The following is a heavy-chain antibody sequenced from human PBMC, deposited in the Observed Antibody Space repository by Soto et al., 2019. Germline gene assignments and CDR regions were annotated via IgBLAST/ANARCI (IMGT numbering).Heavy chain of an antibody. V-gene: IGHV3-30*18. Sequence: QVQLVESGGGVVQPGRSLRLSCAASGFTFSSYGMHWVRQAPGKGLEWVAVISYDGSNKYYADSVKGRFTISRDNSKNTLYLQRNSLRAEDTAVYYCAKDLFRQQLANFDYWGQGTLVTVSS. D-gene: IGHD6-13*01. CDR1: GFTFSSYG. CDR2: ISYDGSNK. CDR3: AKDLFRQQLANFDY. J-gene: IGHJ4*02.